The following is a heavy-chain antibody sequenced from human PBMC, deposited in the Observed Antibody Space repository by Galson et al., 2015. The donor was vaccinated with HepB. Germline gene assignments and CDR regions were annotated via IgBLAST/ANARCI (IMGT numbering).Heavy chain of an antibody. CDR3: ARVDWDLRAFDF. D-gene: IGHD1-26*01. Sequence: SVKVSCKASGYIFNTYGINWVRQAPGQGLEWMGWVNPYNDNRLYAWKFEGRVTMTTDTSTTTAYMELRSLQSDDTAVYYCARVDWDLRAFDFWGQGTVVTVSS. V-gene: IGHV1-18*01. J-gene: IGHJ3*01. CDR2: VNPYNDNR. CDR1: GYIFNTYG.